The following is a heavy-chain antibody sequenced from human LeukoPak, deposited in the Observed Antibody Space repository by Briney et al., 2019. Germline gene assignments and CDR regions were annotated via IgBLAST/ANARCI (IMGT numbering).Heavy chain of an antibody. D-gene: IGHD3-3*01. CDR2: INPNSGGT. V-gene: IGHV1-2*02. CDR3: ARGASYDFWSGPSSSHFDY. CDR1: GYTFTGYY. J-gene: IGHJ4*02. Sequence: ASVKVSCKASGYTFTGYYMHWVRQAPGQGLEWMGWINPNSGGTNYAQKFQGRVTMTRDTSISTAYMELSRLRSDDTAVYYCARGASYDFWSGPSSSHFDYWGQGTLVTVSS.